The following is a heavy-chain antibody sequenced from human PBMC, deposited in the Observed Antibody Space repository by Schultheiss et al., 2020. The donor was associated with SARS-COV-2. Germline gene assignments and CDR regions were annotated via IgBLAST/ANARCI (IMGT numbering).Heavy chain of an antibody. CDR3: ARVIAAAGTDY. Sequence: GGSLRLSCAASGFTFSSYWMHWVRQAPGKGLVWVSRINSDGSSTYYADSVKGRFTISRDNAKNSLFLQMNSLRAEDTAVYYCARVIAAAGTDYWGQGTLVTVSS. D-gene: IGHD6-13*01. CDR1: GFTFSSYW. J-gene: IGHJ4*02. CDR2: INSDGSST. V-gene: IGHV3-74*01.